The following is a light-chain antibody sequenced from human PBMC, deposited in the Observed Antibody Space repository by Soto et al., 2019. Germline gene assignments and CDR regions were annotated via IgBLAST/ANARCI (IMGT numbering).Light chain of an antibody. CDR3: CSYAGSSTFFYV. CDR1: SSDVGSYNL. V-gene: IGLV2-23*03. Sequence: QSALTHPASVSGSPGQSITISCTGTSSDVGSYNLVSWYQQHPGKAPKLMIYEGSKRPSGVSNRSSGSESGNTASLTISGLQAEDEADYYCCSYAGSSTFFYVLGTGTKVTVL. CDR2: EGS. J-gene: IGLJ1*01.